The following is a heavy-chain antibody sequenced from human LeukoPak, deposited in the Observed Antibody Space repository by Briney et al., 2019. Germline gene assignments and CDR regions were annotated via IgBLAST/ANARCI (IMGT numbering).Heavy chain of an antibody. CDR2: IWYDGSEK. Sequence: GTSLRLSCAASGFIFSTHGMHWVRQGPGRGLEWVAIIWYDGSEKYYADSVKGRFTISRDNSKNTLYLQMDSLRAEDTAVYYCARGRGLGSGSYYYYFDSWGQGTLVTVSS. J-gene: IGHJ4*02. V-gene: IGHV3-33*01. D-gene: IGHD3-22*01. CDR3: ARGRGLGSGSYYYYFDS. CDR1: GFIFSTHG.